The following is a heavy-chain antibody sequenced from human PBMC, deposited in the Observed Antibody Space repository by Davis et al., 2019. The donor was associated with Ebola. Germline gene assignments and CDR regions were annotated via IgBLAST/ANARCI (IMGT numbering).Heavy chain of an antibody. CDR3: ARVRGVRSWFDP. D-gene: IGHD1-14*01. V-gene: IGHV4-61*01. J-gene: IGHJ5*02. Sequence: SETLSLTCTVSGGSISSSSYYWSWIRQPPGKGLEWIGYIYYSGSTNYNPSLKSRVTISVDTSKNQFSLKLSSVTAADTAVYYCARVRGVRSWFDPWGQGTLVTVSS. CDR2: IYYSGST. CDR1: GGSISSSSYY.